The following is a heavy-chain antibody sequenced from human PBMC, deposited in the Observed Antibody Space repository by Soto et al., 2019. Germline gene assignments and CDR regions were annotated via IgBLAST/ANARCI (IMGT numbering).Heavy chain of an antibody. CDR3: ARDPASFRDTTFDP. Sequence: GGSLRLSCAASGFTFSSYSMNWVRQAPGKGLEWVSSISSSSSYIYYADSVKGRFTISRDNAKDSLYLQMNSLRAEDTAVYYCARDPASFRDTTFDPWGQGTLVTVSS. J-gene: IGHJ5*02. V-gene: IGHV3-21*01. CDR2: ISSSSSYI. D-gene: IGHD1-1*01. CDR1: GFTFSSYS.